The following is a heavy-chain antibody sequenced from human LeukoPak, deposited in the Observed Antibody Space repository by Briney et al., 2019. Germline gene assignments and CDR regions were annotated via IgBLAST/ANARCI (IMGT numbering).Heavy chain of an antibody. Sequence: ASVKVSCKASGYTFTGYYMHWVRQAPGQGLEWMGWINPNSGGTNYAQKFQGRVTMTRDTSISTAYMELSRLRSDDTAVYYCAREGTAMTTNFDYWGQGTLVTLSS. D-gene: IGHD5-18*01. J-gene: IGHJ4*02. CDR3: AREGTAMTTNFDY. CDR2: INPNSGGT. V-gene: IGHV1-2*02. CDR1: GYTFTGYY.